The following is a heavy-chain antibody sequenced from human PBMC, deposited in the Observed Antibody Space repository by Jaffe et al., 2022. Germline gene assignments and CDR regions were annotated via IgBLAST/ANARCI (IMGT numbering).Heavy chain of an antibody. CDR1: GGSISSYY. CDR3: ARLGYCSSTSCPTIRNWFDP. J-gene: IGHJ5*02. Sequence: QVQLQESGPGLVKPSETLSLTCTVSGGSISSYYWSWIRQPPGKGLEWIGYIYYSGSTNYNPSLKSRVTISVDTSKNQFSLKLSSVTAADTAVYYCARLGYCSSTSCPTIRNWFDPWGQGTLVTVSS. CDR2: IYYSGST. V-gene: IGHV4-59*01. D-gene: IGHD2-2*01.